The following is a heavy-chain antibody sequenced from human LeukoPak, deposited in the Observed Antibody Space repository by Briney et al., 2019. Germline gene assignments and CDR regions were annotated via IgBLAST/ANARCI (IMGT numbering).Heavy chain of an antibody. D-gene: IGHD2-2*02. CDR2: IIPIVGTA. Sequence: ASVKVSCKASGGTFSSYAISWVRQAPGQGLEWMGGIIPIVGTANYAQKFQGRVTITADESTSTAYMELSSLRSEDTTVYYCARGPGYCSSTSCYNYYYYYYMDVWGKGTTVTVSS. CDR3: ARGPGYCSSTSCYNYYYYYYMDV. CDR1: GGTFSSYA. V-gene: IGHV1-69*13. J-gene: IGHJ6*03.